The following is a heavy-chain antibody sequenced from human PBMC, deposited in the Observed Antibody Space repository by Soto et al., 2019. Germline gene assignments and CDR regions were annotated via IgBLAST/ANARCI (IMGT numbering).Heavy chain of an antibody. V-gene: IGHV4-39*01. J-gene: IGHJ5*02. D-gene: IGHD5-18*01. CDR1: GGSISSSSYY. CDR2: IYYSGST. CDR3: ARHMSKRLNVDTAMVIWFDP. Sequence: SETLSLTXTVSGGSISSSSYYWGWIRRPPGKGLEWIGSIYYSGSTCYNPSLKSRVTISVDTSKNQFSLKLSSVTAADTAVYYCARHMSKRLNVDTAMVIWFDPWGQGTLVTVSS.